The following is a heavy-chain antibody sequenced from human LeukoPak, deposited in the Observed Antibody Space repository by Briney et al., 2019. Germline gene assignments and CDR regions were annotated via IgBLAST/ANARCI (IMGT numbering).Heavy chain of an antibody. D-gene: IGHD2-8*02. V-gene: IGHV3-23*01. Sequence: GGSLRLSCAASGFTFSSYWMSWVRQAPGKGLEWVSSIFPSGGEIHYADSVRGRFTISRDQSKGTLSLQMNSLRAEDTDIYYCATYKQVLLPFESWGKGTLVTVSS. CDR3: ATYKQVLLPFES. CDR2: IFPSGGEI. J-gene: IGHJ4*02. CDR1: GFTFSSYW.